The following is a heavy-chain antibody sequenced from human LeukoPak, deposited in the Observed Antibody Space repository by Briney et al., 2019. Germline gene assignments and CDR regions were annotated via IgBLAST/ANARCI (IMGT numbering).Heavy chain of an antibody. CDR2: ISSSSSYI. J-gene: IGHJ4*02. D-gene: IGHD3-10*01. CDR1: GFTFSSYS. V-gene: IGHV3-21*01. Sequence: PGGSLRLSCAASGFTFSSYSMNWVRQAPGKGLEWVSSISSSSSYIYYADSVKGRFTISRDNAKNPLYLQMNSLGAEDTAVYYCARDRYITMVRGVIQDYWGQGTLVTVSS. CDR3: ARDRYITMVRGVIQDY.